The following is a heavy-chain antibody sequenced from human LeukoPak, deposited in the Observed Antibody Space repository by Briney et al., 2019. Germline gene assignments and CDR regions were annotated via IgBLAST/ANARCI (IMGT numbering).Heavy chain of an antibody. D-gene: IGHD6-25*01. V-gene: IGHV4-59*01. CDR3: ARDLLYSSAGFEY. CDR1: NDSIKDYY. Sequence: SETLSLTCTVSNDSIKDYYWNWIRQPPGKGLEWIGFISNSGSTNYSPSLKSRVTISIDTSKRQFSLKLSSVTAADTAVYYCARDLLYSSAGFEYWGQGTLVTVSS. J-gene: IGHJ4*02. CDR2: ISNSGST.